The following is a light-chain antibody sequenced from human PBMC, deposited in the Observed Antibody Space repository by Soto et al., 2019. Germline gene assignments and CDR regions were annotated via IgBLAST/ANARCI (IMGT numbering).Light chain of an antibody. CDR1: SSDIGTYKY. J-gene: IGLJ2*01. CDR3: SSYTTSKTVV. Sequence: QSALTQPASVSGSPGQSITISCTGTSSDIGTYKYASWFQHHPGKAPKLIIFEVSNRPSGISDRFSGFKSANTAYLTISGVQPEDEADYHCSSYTTSKTVVFGGGTMLTVL. V-gene: IGLV2-14*01. CDR2: EVS.